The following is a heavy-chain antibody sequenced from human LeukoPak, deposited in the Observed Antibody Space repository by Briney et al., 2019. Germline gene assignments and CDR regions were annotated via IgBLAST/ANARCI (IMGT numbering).Heavy chain of an antibody. J-gene: IGHJ4*02. CDR3: ARAGIAAAVVYFDY. V-gene: IGHV3-53*01. D-gene: IGHD6-13*01. CDR1: GLTVSSNY. Sequence: GGSLRLSCAASGLTVSSNYMSWVRQAPGKGLEWVSVIYSGGSTYYADSVKGRFTISRDNSKNTLYLQMNSLRAEDTAVYYCARAGIAAAVVYFDYWGQGTLVTVSS. CDR2: IYSGGST.